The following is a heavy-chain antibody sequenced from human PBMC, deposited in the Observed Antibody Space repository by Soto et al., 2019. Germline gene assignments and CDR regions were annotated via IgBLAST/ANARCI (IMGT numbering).Heavy chain of an antibody. V-gene: IGHV3-33*08. CDR1: GFTFSDFF. CDR2: IWYDGSNK. CDR3: ARAAWGAAAGLGAFDI. Sequence: PGGSLRLSCAASGFTFSDFFMHWVRQTPGKGLEWVAVIWYDGSNKYYADSVKGRFTISRDNSKNTLYLQMNSLRAEDTAVYYCARAAWGAAAGLGAFDIWGQGTMVTVSS. D-gene: IGHD6-13*01. J-gene: IGHJ3*02.